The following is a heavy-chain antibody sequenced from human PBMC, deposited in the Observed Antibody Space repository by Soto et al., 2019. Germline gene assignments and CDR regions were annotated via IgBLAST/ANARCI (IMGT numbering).Heavy chain of an antibody. CDR3: ARGRYYDSSGYQYFDY. V-gene: IGHV3-33*01. CDR1: GFTFSSYG. Sequence: QVQLVESGGGVVQPGRSLRLSCAASGFTFSSYGMHWVRQAPGKGLEWVAVIWYDGSNKYYADSVKGRFTISRDNSKNTLYLQMNSLRAEDTAVYYCARGRYYDSSGYQYFDYWGQGTLVTVSS. D-gene: IGHD3-22*01. CDR2: IWYDGSNK. J-gene: IGHJ4*02.